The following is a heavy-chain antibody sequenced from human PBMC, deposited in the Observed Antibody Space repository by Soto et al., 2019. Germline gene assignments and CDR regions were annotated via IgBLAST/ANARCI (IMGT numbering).Heavy chain of an antibody. J-gene: IGHJ6*02. D-gene: IGHD2-2*01. Sequence: SSTCTVSGGPISSSSYYWRWIRQPPGKGLEWIGSIYYSGSTYYNPSLKSRVTISVDTSKNQFSLKLSSVTAADTAVYYCASIPINIVVVPAAPRASQLYYYHYYKLAVPAQGTTVPVS. CDR3: ASIPINIVVVPAAPRASQLYYYHYYKLAV. CDR1: GGPISSSSYY. CDR2: IYYSGST. V-gene: IGHV4-39*01.